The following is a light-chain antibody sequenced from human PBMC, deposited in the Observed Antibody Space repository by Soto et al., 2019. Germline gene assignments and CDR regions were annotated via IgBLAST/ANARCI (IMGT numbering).Light chain of an antibody. CDR2: AAS. Sequence: DIQMTQSPSTLSASVGDRVTITCRASQSISSWLAWYQQKPGKAPKLLIYAASTLQSGVPSRFSGSGSGTDFALTITSLQPEDFATYYCQEANSLSAWSFGQGTKVDIK. CDR1: QSISSW. CDR3: QEANSLSAWS. J-gene: IGKJ1*01. V-gene: IGKV1-12*01.